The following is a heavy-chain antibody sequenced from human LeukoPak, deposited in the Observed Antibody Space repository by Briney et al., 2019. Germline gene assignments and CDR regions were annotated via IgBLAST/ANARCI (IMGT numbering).Heavy chain of an antibody. CDR2: IKEDGTDK. Sequence: PGGSLRLSCVASGFTFSSYWMSWVRQAPGKGLEWVANIKEDGTDKYYVDSVKGRFTISRDNAKNSLYLQMNSLRAEDTGVYYCAKGRIGAAGIWANWGQGTLVTVSS. CDR3: AKGRIGAAGIWAN. CDR1: GFTFSSYW. D-gene: IGHD6-13*01. V-gene: IGHV3-7*01. J-gene: IGHJ4*02.